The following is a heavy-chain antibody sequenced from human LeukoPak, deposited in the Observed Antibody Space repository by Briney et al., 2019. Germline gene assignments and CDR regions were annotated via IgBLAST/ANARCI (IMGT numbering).Heavy chain of an antibody. CDR2: ISGSGGST. D-gene: IGHD1-26*01. CDR1: GFTFSSYA. CDR3: ARGPGGGATSGYFQH. J-gene: IGHJ1*01. V-gene: IGHV3-23*01. Sequence: GGSLRLSCAASGFTFSSYAVSWVRQAPGKGLEWVSAISGSGGSTYYADSVKGRFTISRDNSKNTLYLQMNSLRAEDTAVYYCARGPGGGATSGYFQHWGQGSLVTVSS.